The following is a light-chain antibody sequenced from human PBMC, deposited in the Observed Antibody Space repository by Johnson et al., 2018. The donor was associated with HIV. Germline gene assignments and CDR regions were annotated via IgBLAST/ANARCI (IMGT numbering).Light chain of an antibody. CDR3: GTWDSSLSAYV. Sequence: QLVLTQPPSVSAAPGQKVTISCSGSSSNIGNNYVSWYQQLPGTAPKLLIYDNNKRPSGIPDRFSGSKSGTSDTLGITGLQTGDEADYYCGTWDSSLSAYVFVTGSNVTVL. J-gene: IGLJ1*01. CDR1: SSNIGNNY. V-gene: IGLV1-51*01. CDR2: DNN.